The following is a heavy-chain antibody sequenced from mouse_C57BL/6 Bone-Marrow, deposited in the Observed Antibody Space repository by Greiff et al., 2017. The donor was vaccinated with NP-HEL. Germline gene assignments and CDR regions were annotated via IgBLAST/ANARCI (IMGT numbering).Heavy chain of an antibody. J-gene: IGHJ4*01. Sequence: EVQLVESGEGLVKPGGSLKLSCAASGFTFSSYAMSWVRQTPEKRLEWVAYISSGGDYIYYASTVKGRFPIPSDNDRKTLYLQMSSLKSEDTAMYYCTRKTDSKGYYAMDYWGQGTSVTVSS. V-gene: IGHV5-9-1*02. CDR2: ISSGGDYI. CDR1: GFTFSSYA. CDR3: TRKTDSKGYYAMDY. D-gene: IGHD2-5*01.